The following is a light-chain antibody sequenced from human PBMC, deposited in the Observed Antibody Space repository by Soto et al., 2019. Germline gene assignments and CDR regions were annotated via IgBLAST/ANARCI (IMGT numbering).Light chain of an antibody. Sequence: EIVLTQSPGTLSLSPGERATLSCRASQSVRSSYLAWYQHKPGQAPRLLIFGASSLATGIPDRFSGSGSGTDFTLTISRLEPEDFAVYFCQQYGSSPRTFGQGTKVDIK. CDR3: QQYGSSPRT. J-gene: IGKJ1*01. CDR1: QSVRSSY. V-gene: IGKV3-20*01. CDR2: GAS.